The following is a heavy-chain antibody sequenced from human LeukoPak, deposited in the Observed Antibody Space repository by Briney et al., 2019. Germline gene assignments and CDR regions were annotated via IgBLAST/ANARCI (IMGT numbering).Heavy chain of an antibody. D-gene: IGHD3-3*01. CDR1: GFTFSSYA. J-gene: IGHJ4*02. CDR3: AKDGGFWSGYYPY. CDR2: ISYDGSNK. Sequence: GRSLRLSCAASGFTFSSYAMHWVRQAPGKGLEWVAVISYDGSNKYYADSVKGRFTISRDNSKNTLYLQMNSLTAEDTAIYFCAKDGGFWSGYYPYWGQGTLVTVSS. V-gene: IGHV3-30-3*01.